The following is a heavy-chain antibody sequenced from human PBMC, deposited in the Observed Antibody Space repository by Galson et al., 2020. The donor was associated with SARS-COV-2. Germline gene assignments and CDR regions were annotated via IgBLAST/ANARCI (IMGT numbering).Heavy chain of an antibody. V-gene: IGHV3-48*03. CDR1: GFTFSSYE. Sequence: GGSLRLSCAASGFTFSSYEMNWVRQAPGKGLEWVSYISSSGSTIYYADSVKGRFTISRDNAKNSLYLQMNSLRAEDTAVYYCARAERGKGMDVWGQGTTVTVSS. D-gene: IGHD3-10*01. J-gene: IGHJ6*02. CDR3: ARAERGKGMDV. CDR2: ISSSGSTI.